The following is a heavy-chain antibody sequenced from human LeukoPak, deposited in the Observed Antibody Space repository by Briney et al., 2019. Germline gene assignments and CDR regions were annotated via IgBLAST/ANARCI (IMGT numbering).Heavy chain of an antibody. Sequence: GGSLRLSCAASGFTFSSYAMHWVRQAPGKGLEWVAVISYDGSNKYYADSVKGRFTISRDNSKNTLYLQMNSLRAEDTAVYYCARDLSDGSGLSWGQGTLVTVSS. CDR2: ISYDGSNK. CDR1: GFTFSSYA. J-gene: IGHJ4*02. V-gene: IGHV3-30-3*01. CDR3: ARDLSDGSGLS. D-gene: IGHD6-19*01.